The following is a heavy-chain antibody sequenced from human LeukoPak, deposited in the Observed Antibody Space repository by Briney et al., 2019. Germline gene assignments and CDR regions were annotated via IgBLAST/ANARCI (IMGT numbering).Heavy chain of an antibody. CDR3: ARFRIEVAGKRYFDC. D-gene: IGHD6-19*01. J-gene: IGHJ4*02. V-gene: IGHV4-59*01. CDR1: GGSISSYY. Sequence: PSETLSLTCTVSGGSISSYYWGWIRQPPGKGLEWIGYIYYSGSTNYNPSLKSRVTISVDTSKNQFSLKLNSVTAADTAVYYCARFRIEVAGKRYFDCWGQGTLVTVSS. CDR2: IYYSGST.